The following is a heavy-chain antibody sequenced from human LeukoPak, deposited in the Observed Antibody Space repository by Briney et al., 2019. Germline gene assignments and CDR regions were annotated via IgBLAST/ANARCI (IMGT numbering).Heavy chain of an antibody. V-gene: IGHV3-21*04. CDR3: AKWSCARSVATICSYYYYMDV. CDR1: GFTVSSNY. CDR2: ISTTSTYI. J-gene: IGHJ6*03. Sequence: GGSLRLSCAASGFTVSSNYMSWVRQAPGKGLEWVSSISTTSTYIFYGDSVKGRFTISRDSSKNTLYLQVNSLRAEDTAVYYCAKWSCARSVATICSYYYYMDVWGKGTTVTVSS. D-gene: IGHD5-12*01.